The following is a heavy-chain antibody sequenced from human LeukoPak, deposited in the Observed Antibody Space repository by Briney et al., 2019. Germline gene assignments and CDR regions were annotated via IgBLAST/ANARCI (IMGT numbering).Heavy chain of an antibody. Sequence: GRSLRLSCAASGFSFSSYGMHWVRQAPGKGLEWVAVLWYDGSNKYYADSVKGRFTISRDNSKNRLYLQVNSLRAEDTAVYYCARDSGAAMTYFDHWGQGTLVTVSS. J-gene: IGHJ4*02. CDR3: ARDSGAAMTYFDH. CDR2: LWYDGSNK. V-gene: IGHV3-33*01. CDR1: GFSFSSYG. D-gene: IGHD5-18*01.